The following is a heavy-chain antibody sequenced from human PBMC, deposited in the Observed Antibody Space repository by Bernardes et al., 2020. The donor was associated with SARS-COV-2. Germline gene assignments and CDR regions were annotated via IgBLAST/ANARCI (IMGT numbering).Heavy chain of an antibody. D-gene: IGHD5-18*01. J-gene: IGHJ3*02. CDR2: ISSSSSTI. Sequence: GGSLRLSCAASGFTFSSYSMNWVRQAPGKGLEWVSYISSSSSTIYYADSVKGRFTISRDNAKNSLYLQMNSLRDEDTAVYYCARDRDEWIQLWLPAGGDAFDIWGQGTMVTVSS. CDR1: GFTFSSYS. V-gene: IGHV3-48*02. CDR3: ARDRDEWIQLWLPAGGDAFDI.